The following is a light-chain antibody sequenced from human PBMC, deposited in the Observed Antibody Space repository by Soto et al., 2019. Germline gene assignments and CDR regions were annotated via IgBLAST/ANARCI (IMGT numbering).Light chain of an antibody. J-gene: IGKJ2*01. Sequence: DIQMTQSPSSLSASVGDRVTITCRASQSIGSYLKWYQQKPRKAPQLLIYAASSLQSGVPSRFSGSGSGTDFTLTISSLQPEDFAIYYCQQSYITPYTFGQGTKLEIK. V-gene: IGKV1-39*01. CDR1: QSIGSY. CDR2: AAS. CDR3: QQSYITPYT.